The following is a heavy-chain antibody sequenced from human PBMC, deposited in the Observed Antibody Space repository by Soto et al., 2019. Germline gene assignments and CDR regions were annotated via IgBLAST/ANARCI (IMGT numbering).Heavy chain of an antibody. D-gene: IGHD4-17*01. CDR1: GFTISGYW. CDR2: IKQDGSEK. Sequence: GGSLRLSCAASGFTISGYWMTWVRQAPGKRLELVANIKQDGSEKNYVDSVKGRFTISRDNARNSLDLQMNSLRAEDTAVYYCARDSTVTTSDAFDIWGQGTMVTVSS. J-gene: IGHJ3*02. CDR3: ARDSTVTTSDAFDI. V-gene: IGHV3-7*01.